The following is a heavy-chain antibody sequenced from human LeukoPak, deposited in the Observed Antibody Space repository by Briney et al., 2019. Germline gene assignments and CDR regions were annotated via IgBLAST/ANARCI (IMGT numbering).Heavy chain of an antibody. J-gene: IGHJ4*02. CDR3: AKDMGLAAAGHGVDY. CDR2: ISSSGSTI. V-gene: IGHV3-48*03. CDR1: GFTFSSYE. D-gene: IGHD6-13*01. Sequence: GGSLRLSCAASGFTFSSYEMNWVRQAPGKGLEWVSYISSSGSTIYYADSVKGRFTISRDNSKNSLYLQMNSLRAEDTALYYCAKDMGLAAAGHGVDYWGQGTLVTVSS.